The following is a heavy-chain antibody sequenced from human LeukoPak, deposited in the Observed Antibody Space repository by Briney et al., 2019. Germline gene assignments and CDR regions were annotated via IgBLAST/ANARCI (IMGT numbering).Heavy chain of an antibody. CDR1: GGSISSYY. V-gene: IGHV4-4*07. CDR3: ARVYCSSTSCYLGLLDY. CDR2: IYTSGST. D-gene: IGHD2-2*01. J-gene: IGHJ4*02. Sequence: PSETLSLTCTVSGGSISSYYWSWIRQPAGKGLEWIGRIYTSGSTNYNPSLKSRVTMSVDTSKNQFSLKLGSVTAADTAVYYCARVYCSSTSCYLGLLDYWGQGTLVTVSS.